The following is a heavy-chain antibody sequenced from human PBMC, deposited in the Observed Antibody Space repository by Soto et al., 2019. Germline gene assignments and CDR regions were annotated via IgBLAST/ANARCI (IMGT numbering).Heavy chain of an antibody. CDR1: GGTFSTYA. V-gene: IGHV1-69*01. D-gene: IGHD2-2*01. CDR3: ARTQGAEFQLLYAFDI. Sequence: QVQLVQSGAEVRKPGSSVKVSCKASGGTFSTYAISWVRQAPGQGLEWMGGIIPMFGTAKYAQRFQGRFTITADGSTSTASMELTSLRSEDTAIYFCARTQGAEFQLLYAFDIWGQGTMVTVSS. J-gene: IGHJ3*02. CDR2: IIPMFGTA.